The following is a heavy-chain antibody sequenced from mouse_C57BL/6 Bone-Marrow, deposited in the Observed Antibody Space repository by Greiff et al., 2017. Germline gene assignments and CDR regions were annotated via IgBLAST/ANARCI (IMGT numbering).Heavy chain of an antibody. J-gene: IGHJ1*03. CDR2: ILQSIGRT. D-gene: IGHD2-12*01. CDR1: DSAVFPIAY. Sequence: VQLQQSGSELRSPGSSVKLSCKDFDSAVFPIAYMSWVRQKPGHGFEWIGGILQSIGRTIYREKFEDKATLDADTRSNTASLELISLTSEDSAVYYCARDYYSYWYFDVWGTGTTVTVSS. V-gene: IGHV15-2*01. CDR3: ARDYYSYWYFDV.